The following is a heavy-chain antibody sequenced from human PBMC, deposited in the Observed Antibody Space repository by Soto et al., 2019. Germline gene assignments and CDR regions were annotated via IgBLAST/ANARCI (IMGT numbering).Heavy chain of an antibody. CDR3: ARDAEWELLGGLYYFDY. V-gene: IGHV3-30-3*01. CDR1: GFTFSSYA. J-gene: IGHJ4*02. D-gene: IGHD1-26*01. Sequence: PGGSLRLSCAASGFTFSSYAMHWVRQAPGKGLEWVAVISYDGSNKYYADSVKGRFTISRDNSKNTLYLQMNSLRAEDTAVYYCARDAEWELLGGLYYFDYWGQGTLVTVSS. CDR2: ISYDGSNK.